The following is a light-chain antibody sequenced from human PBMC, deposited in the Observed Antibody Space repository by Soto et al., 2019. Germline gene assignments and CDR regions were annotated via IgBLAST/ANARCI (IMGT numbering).Light chain of an antibody. CDR1: SSDVGGYNY. J-gene: IGLJ1*01. Sequence: QSALTQPASVSGSPGQSIAISCTGTSSDVGGYNYVSWYQQHPGKAPKLIIFDVTNRPSGVSDRFSGSKSGSTASLTISGLQADDEADYYCTSFASSGTYVFGTGTKLTVL. CDR3: TSFASSGTYV. CDR2: DVT. V-gene: IGLV2-14*01.